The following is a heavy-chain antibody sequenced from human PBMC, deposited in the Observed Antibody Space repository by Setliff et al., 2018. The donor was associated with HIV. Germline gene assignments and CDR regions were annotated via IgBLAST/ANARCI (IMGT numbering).Heavy chain of an antibody. V-gene: IGHV3-15*01. CDR3: TTDLGSGRFSWNNN. J-gene: IGHJ4*02. CDR2: IRNKKNGGTT. CDR1: GFTFSNAW. Sequence: GGSLRLSCAAAGFTFSNAWMTWVRQAPGKGLEWVARIRNKKNGGTTYYATPVEGRFTISRDDSKNTLSLQMNSLKTEDTAIYYCTTDLGSGRFSWNNNWGQGTLVTVSS. D-gene: IGHD1-26*01.